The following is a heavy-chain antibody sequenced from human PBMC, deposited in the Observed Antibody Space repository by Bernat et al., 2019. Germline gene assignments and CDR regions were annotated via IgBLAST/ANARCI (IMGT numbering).Heavy chain of an antibody. Sequence: EVQLVESGGGLVQPGGSLRLSCAASGFTFSTNAMTWVRQAPGKGLEWVSGISGSGGTTNYADSVKGQFTISRDNTKSTLYLQMNSLRAEDTAVYSCAKGHSGDLVDACDIWGQGTMVTVSS. CDR1: GFTFSTNA. CDR3: AKGHSGDLVDACDI. J-gene: IGHJ3*02. CDR2: ISGSGGTT. V-gene: IGHV3-23*04. D-gene: IGHD2-21*02.